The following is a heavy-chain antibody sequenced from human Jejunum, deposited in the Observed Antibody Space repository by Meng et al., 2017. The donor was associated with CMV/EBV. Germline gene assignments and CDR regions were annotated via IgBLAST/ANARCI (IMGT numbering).Heavy chain of an antibody. CDR1: GGSLNGYY. J-gene: IGHJ4*02. V-gene: IGHV4-34*01. CDR3: ARLGTELN. D-gene: IGHD1-26*01. Sequence: QLQLQEWGAGLLKPSETLSLTCAVYGGSLNGYYWSWIRQPPGKGLEWIGEIDHSGTTNYNPSLKSRVTISVDTSKKQFSLNLRPVIAADTAVYYCARLGTELNWGQGTLVTVSS. CDR2: IDHSGTT.